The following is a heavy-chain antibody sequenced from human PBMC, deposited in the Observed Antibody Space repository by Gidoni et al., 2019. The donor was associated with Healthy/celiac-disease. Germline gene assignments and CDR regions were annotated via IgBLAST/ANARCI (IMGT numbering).Heavy chain of an antibody. D-gene: IGHD3-22*01. V-gene: IGHV1-18*01. J-gene: IGHJ3*02. CDR1: CYPFTSDG. CDR2: ISAYNGNT. CDR3: ARTVYYYDSSGYPDAFDI. Sequence: QVQLVQSGAEVKKPGASVKVSCKASCYPFTSDGISWVRQAPGQGLEWMGWISAYNGNTNYAQKLQGRVTMTTDTSTSTAYMELRSLRSDDTAVYYCARTVYYYDSSGYPDAFDIWGQGTMVTVSS.